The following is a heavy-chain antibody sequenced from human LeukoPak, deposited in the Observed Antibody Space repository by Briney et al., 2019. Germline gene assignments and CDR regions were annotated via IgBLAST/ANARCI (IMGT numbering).Heavy chain of an antibody. J-gene: IGHJ4*02. V-gene: IGHV4-61*02. CDR2: VYTSGST. CDR3: ARGYTYGHGAMFDY. D-gene: IGHD5-18*01. CDR1: GGSLSRDSYY. Sequence: PSETLSLTCTVSGGSLSRDSYYWTWIRQPAGKGLEWIGRVYTSGSTDFNPSLKCRVSISLDTSKNQFSLKLSSVTAADTAVYYCARGYTYGHGAMFDYWGQGTLVTVSP.